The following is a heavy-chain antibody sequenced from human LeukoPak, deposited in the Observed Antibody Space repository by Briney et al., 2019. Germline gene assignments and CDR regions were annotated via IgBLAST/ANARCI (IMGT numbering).Heavy chain of an antibody. CDR1: SGSIRNSNYY. CDR2: IFYDGSS. J-gene: IGHJ2*01. Sequence: SETLSLTCTVSSGSIRNSNYYWGWIRQPPGKGLEWIGSIFYDGSSDYNPSLKSRVTISVDKSKNQFSLKLSSVTAADTAVYYCAKESNSSDNWYFDLWGRGTLVTVSS. D-gene: IGHD2/OR15-2a*01. CDR3: AKESNSSDNWYFDL. V-gene: IGHV4-39*07.